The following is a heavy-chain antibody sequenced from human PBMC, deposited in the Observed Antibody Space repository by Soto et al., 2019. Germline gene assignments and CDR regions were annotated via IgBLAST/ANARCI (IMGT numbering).Heavy chain of an antibody. V-gene: IGHV4-59*08. CDR1: GGSITSYY. D-gene: IGHD5-12*01. CDR2: IYFSGSA. Sequence: QVQLQESGPGLVKPSETLSLTCTVSGGSITSYYWSWIRQPPGKGLEWIGYIYFSGSANYNPSLKSRVTISVDTSKNQFSLKLSSVTVADTAVYYCARRYSVYGDYWGQGTLVIVSS. CDR3: ARRYSVYGDY. J-gene: IGHJ4*02.